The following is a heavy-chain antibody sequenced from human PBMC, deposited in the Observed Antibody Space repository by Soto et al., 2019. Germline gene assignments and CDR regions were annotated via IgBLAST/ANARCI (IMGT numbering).Heavy chain of an antibody. J-gene: IGHJ3*01. CDR1: GFTFSTYG. CDR3: VKGAYDYGTSSLACDF. V-gene: IGHV3-30*18. Sequence: GGSLRLSCAASGFTFSTYGMHWVRQAPGKGLEWVALIAYDGSNKYYAVSVKGRFTISRDNSKNTLYLQMNSLRAEDTAVYYCVKGAYDYGTSSLACDFWGQETMVTVSS. D-gene: IGHD6-6*01. CDR2: IAYDGSNK.